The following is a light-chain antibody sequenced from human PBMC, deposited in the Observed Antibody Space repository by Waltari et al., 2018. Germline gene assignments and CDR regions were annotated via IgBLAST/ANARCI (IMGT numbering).Light chain of an antibody. CDR2: GAS. J-gene: IGKJ1*01. CDR1: QGVSRG. V-gene: IGKV3-20*01. CDR3: QHYLRLPVT. Sequence: EIVLTQSPGTLSLSLGERATVACRASQGVSRGLAGYQQKPGQAPRLIIYGASTRATGIPDRFIGSGSGTDFSLTISRLEPDDFAVYYCQHYLRLPVTFGQGTTVEI.